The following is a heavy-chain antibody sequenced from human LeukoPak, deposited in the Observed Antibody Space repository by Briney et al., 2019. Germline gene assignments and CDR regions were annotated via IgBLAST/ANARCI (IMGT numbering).Heavy chain of an antibody. CDR3: AKDKYSSSSVSDY. Sequence: GGSLRLSCAASGFTFSSYGMHWVRQAPGQGLEGVAVISYDGSNKYYADSVKGRFTISRDNSKNTLYLQMNSLRAEDTAVYYCAKDKYSSSSVSDYWGQGTLVTVSS. J-gene: IGHJ4*02. D-gene: IGHD6-13*01. CDR1: GFTFSSYG. V-gene: IGHV3-30*18. CDR2: ISYDGSNK.